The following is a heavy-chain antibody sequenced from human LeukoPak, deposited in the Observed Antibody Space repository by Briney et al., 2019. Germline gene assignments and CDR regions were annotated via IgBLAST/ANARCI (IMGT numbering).Heavy chain of an antibody. CDR2: INWNGGST. CDR3: ARVGYCSGFRCCYYYYYMDV. V-gene: IGHV3-20*04. Sequence: GGSLRLSCAASGFTFDDYAMSWVRQAPGKGLEWVSGINWNGGSTGYADSVEGRFTISRDNAKNSLYLQVNSLRAEDTALYYCARVGYCSGFRCCYYYYYMDVWGKGTTVTVSS. J-gene: IGHJ6*03. CDR1: GFTFDDYA. D-gene: IGHD2-15*01.